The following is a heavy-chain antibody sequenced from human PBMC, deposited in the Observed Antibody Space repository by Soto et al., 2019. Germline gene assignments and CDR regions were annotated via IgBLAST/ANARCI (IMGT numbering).Heavy chain of an antibody. CDR1: GFTFSTYW. D-gene: IGHD2-21*01. J-gene: IGHJ4*02. V-gene: IGHV3-7*04. CDR2: IKQDGSEK. CDR3: AGALWANLWDY. Sequence: EVQLVESGGGLVQPGGSLRLSCAASGFTFSTYWMTWVRQAPGKGLEWVANIKQDGSEKYYVDSVKGQFTISRDNAKNSLYLQMNSLRAEDTGVYYCAGALWANLWDYWGQGTLVTVSS.